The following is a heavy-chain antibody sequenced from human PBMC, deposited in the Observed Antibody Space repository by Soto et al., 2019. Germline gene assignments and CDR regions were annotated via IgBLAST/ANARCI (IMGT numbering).Heavy chain of an antibody. J-gene: IGHJ5*01. CDR3: AKHLEVVGANRWGYAS. Sequence: SLRLSCEASGFTFRNYGMHWVRQTPVKGLEWVAGIQYDGSKQYYAESVKGPFTISRYNSKNTLYLDIDSLGAGDTTVYYCAKHLEVVGANRWGYASWRQGTLGTVSS. CDR2: IQYDGSKQ. CDR1: GFTFRNYG. V-gene: IGHV3-33*06. D-gene: IGHD1-26*01.